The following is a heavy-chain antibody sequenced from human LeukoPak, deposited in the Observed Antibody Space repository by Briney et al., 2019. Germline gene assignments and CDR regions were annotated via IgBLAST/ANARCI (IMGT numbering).Heavy chain of an antibody. V-gene: IGHV4-39*07. D-gene: IGHD3-3*01. CDR2: IYYSGST. CDR1: GGSISSSSYY. J-gene: IGHJ5*02. Sequence: PSETLSLTRTVSGGSISSSSYYWGWIRQPPGKGLEWIGSIYYSGSTYYNPSLKSRVTISVDTSKNQFSLKLSSVTAADTAVYYCARDYSDYDFWSGYKAGDRFDPWGQGTLVTVSS. CDR3: ARDYSDYDFWSGYKAGDRFDP.